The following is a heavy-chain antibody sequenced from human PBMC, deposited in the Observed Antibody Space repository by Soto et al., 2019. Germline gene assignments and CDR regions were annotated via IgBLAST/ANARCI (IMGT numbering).Heavy chain of an antibody. J-gene: IGHJ3*02. CDR3: ARDLPRDLVRGSFDI. CDR2: IDTRGGSA. D-gene: IGHD3-10*02. V-gene: IGHV1-46*01. Sequence: QAQLVQSGAEVKKPGASANISCKASGYTFTRYNIHWVRQAPRQGLEWMGIIDTRGGSAAYTPRVQGRVTMTRDTSTGTVYMELSSLGSEDTAVYYCARDLPRDLVRGSFDIWGQGTLVTVSS. CDR1: GYTFTRYN.